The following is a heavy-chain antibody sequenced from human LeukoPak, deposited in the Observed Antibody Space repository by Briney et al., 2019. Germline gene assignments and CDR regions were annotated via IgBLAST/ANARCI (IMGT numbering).Heavy chain of an antibody. V-gene: IGHV3-23*01. D-gene: IGHD6-19*01. CDR2: LSDSGDST. CDR1: GFTFTNYA. J-gene: IGHJ4*02. Sequence: GGSLRFSCAASGFTFTNYAMTWVRQAPGKGLEWVSALSDSGDSTYCATSVRGRFTVSRDNSQNTVFLQMNSLRAEDTALYYCAKQTYSGWSSSFDFWGQGILVTVSS. CDR3: AKQTYSGWSSSFDF.